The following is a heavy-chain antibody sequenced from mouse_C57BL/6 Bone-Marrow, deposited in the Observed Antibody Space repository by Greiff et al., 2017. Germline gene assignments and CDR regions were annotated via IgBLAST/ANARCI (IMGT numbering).Heavy chain of an antibody. D-gene: IGHD1-1*01. CDR1: GYTFTSYW. CDR2: IDPSDSYT. J-gene: IGHJ4*01. CDR3: SSITTVVATGYYAMDY. Sequence: QVQLQQPGAELVKPGASVKLSCKASGYTFTSYWMQWVKQRPGQGLEWIGEIDPSDSYTNYNEKFKGKATLTVDTSSSTAYMGISSLTSEDSAVYYCSSITTVVATGYYAMDYWGQGTSVTVSS. V-gene: IGHV1-50*01.